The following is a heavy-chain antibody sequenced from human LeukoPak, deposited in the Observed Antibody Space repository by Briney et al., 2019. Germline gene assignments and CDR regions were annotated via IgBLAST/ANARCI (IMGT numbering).Heavy chain of an antibody. V-gene: IGHV3-30*01. CDR3: ARDQRVVLDY. J-gene: IGHJ4*02. CDR2: ISYDGSNK. Sequence: GGSLRLSCAASGFTFSSYAMHWVRQAPGKGLEWVAVISYDGSNKYYADSVKGRFTISRDNSKNTLYLQMNRLRAEDTAVYYCARDQRVVLDYWGQGTLVTVSS. CDR1: GFTFSSYA. D-gene: IGHD2-2*01.